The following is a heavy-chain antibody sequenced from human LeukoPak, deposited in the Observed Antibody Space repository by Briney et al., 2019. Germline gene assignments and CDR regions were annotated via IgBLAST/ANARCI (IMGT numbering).Heavy chain of an antibody. D-gene: IGHD3-10*01. Sequence: ASVKVSCKVSGYTLTELSMHWVRQAPGQGLEWLGIINPSGGSTSYAQNFQGRVTMTRDMSTSTVYMELSSLRSEDTAVYYCARGLIIYAGFGPWGQGTLVTVSS. CDR1: GYTLTELS. J-gene: IGHJ5*02. CDR2: INPSGGST. CDR3: ARGLIIYAGFGP. V-gene: IGHV1-46*01.